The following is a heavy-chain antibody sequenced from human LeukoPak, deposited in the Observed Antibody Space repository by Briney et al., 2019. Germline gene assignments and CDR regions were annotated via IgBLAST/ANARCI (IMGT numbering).Heavy chain of an antibody. Sequence: GGSLRLSCAASGFTFSSYAMHWVRQAPGKGLEWVAVISYDGSNKYYADSVKGRFTISRDNSKNTLYLQMNSLRAEDTAVYYCARGQVYGSGSYYVDYWGQGTLVTVSS. J-gene: IGHJ4*02. D-gene: IGHD3-10*01. CDR1: GFTFSSYA. CDR2: ISYDGSNK. CDR3: ARGQVYGSGSYYVDY. V-gene: IGHV3-30-3*01.